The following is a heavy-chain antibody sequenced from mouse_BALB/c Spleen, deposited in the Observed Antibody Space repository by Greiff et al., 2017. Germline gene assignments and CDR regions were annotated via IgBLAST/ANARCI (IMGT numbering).Heavy chain of an antibody. J-gene: IGHJ3*01. V-gene: IGHV7-3*02. Sequence: EVKVVESGGGLVQPGGSLRLSCATSGFTFTDYYMSWVRQPPGKALEWLGFIRNKANGYTTEYSASVKGRFTISRDNSQSILYLQMNTLRAEDSAAYYCARDNPLYYYGPGAYWGQGTLVTVSA. D-gene: IGHD1-1*01. CDR3: ARDNPLYYYGPGAY. CDR1: GFTFTDYY. CDR2: IRNKANGYTT.